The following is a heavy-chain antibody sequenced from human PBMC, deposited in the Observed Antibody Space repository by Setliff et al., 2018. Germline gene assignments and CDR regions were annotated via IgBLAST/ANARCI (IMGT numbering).Heavy chain of an antibody. V-gene: IGHV4-61*02. J-gene: IGHJ4*02. CDR1: GVSTSTGGNF. D-gene: IGHD6-13*01. CDR2: IHASGRP. CDR3: ARRGMSSSWFRGYFDY. Sequence: SETLSLTCTVSGVSTSTGGNFWTWIRQPAGKGLEWIGRIHASGRPNSRVGRLYITDSPAYNPSLRSRVTISVDTSRSQFSLEVTSVTAADTAVYYCARRGMSSSWFRGYFDYWGQGTLVTVSS.